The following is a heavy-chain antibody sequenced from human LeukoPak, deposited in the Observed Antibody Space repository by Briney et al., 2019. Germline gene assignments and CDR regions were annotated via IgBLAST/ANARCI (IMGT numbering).Heavy chain of an antibody. CDR2: IFYSGST. V-gene: IGHV4-39*07. J-gene: IGHJ3*01. Sequence: SESLSLTCTVSGGSISTSNYYWGWIHQPPGKGVEWIGNIFYSGSTYYGPSLKSRVTISLDTSRNEFSLKLNSESAADTAVYYCAKSNGYGLVDPWDQGTLVTVSS. CDR3: AKSNGYGLVDP. D-gene: IGHD3-10*01. CDR1: GGSISTSNYY.